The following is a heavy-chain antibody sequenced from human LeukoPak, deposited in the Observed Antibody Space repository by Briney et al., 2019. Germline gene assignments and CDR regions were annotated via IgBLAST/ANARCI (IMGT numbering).Heavy chain of an antibody. V-gene: IGHV5-10-1*01. CDR2: IDPSDSYT. J-gene: IGHJ4*02. CDR1: GYSFTSYW. Sequence: GKSLKISCKGSGYSFTSYWIGWVRQMPGKGLEWMGRIDPSDSYTNYSPSFQGHVTISADKSISTAYLQWSSLKAADTAVYYCARRDYYDSSGYRYWGQGTLVTVSS. D-gene: IGHD3-22*01. CDR3: ARRDYYDSSGYRY.